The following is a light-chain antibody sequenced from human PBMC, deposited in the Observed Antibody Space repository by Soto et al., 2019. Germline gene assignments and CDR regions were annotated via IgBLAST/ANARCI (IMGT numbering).Light chain of an antibody. Sequence: TLSASVGDRVNMSCRASQSISDWLAWYQQKPGKAPKLLIYDASTLQSGVPSRFSGSGSGTEFTLTISSLQPEDLATYYCLQHNSLLTFGGGTKVDIK. J-gene: IGKJ4*01. CDR1: QSISDW. CDR3: LQHNSLLT. V-gene: IGKV1-5*01. CDR2: DAS.